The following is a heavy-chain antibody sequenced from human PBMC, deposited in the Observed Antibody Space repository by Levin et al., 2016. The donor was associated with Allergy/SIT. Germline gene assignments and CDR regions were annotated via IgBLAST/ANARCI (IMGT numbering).Heavy chain of an antibody. CDR3: ARDQRHSYGRVLGH. Sequence: ASVKVSCKASGYTFTSYDINWVRQATGQGLEWMGWMDPNSGNTAYEQKFQGRVTMTRNTSISTAYMELSSLTSEDTAVYYCARDQRHSYGRVLGHWGQGILVTVS. V-gene: IGHV1-8*01. CDR2: MDPNSGNT. J-gene: IGHJ4*02. CDR1: GYTFTSYD. D-gene: IGHD3-16*01.